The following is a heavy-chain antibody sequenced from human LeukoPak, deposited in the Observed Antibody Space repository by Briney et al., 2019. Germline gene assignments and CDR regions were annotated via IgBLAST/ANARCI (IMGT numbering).Heavy chain of an antibody. Sequence: PSETLSLTCAVYGGSFSGHYWTWIRQPPGKGLEWIGEVNHSGSTTYNPSLNNRVTISVDTSKNQFSLKLTSVTAADTAVYYCARPRYCSGRLYSWGQGTLVTVSS. CDR3: ARPRYCSGRLYS. CDR2: VNHSGST. J-gene: IGHJ5*01. D-gene: IGHD3-10*01. CDR1: GGSFSGHY. V-gene: IGHV4-34*01.